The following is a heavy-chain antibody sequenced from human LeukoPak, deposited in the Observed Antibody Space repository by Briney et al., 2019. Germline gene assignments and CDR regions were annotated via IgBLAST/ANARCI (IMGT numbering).Heavy chain of an antibody. CDR3: VRGTGY. Sequence: GSLRLSCSVSGFTFSTYVMHWVHQAPGKGLEYVSAISSNGDNTYYADSVKGRFTISRDNSKNTPYLQMSSLRADDTAVYYCVRGTGYWGQGTLVTVSS. CDR2: ISSNGDNT. CDR1: GFTFSTYV. J-gene: IGHJ4*02. V-gene: IGHV3-64D*06.